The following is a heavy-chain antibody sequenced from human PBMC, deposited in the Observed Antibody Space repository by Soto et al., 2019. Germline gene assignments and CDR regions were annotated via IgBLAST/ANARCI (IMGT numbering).Heavy chain of an antibody. CDR2: ISYDGSNK. D-gene: IGHD2-15*01. Sequence: PGGSLRLSCASSGFTFSSYAMHLVRQAPGKGLEWVAVISYDGSNKYYADSVKGRFTISRDNSKNTLYLQMNSLRAEDTAVYYCARDSGHCSGGSCFSRGTAFDIWGQGTMVTVSS. V-gene: IGHV3-30-3*01. J-gene: IGHJ3*02. CDR3: ARDSGHCSGGSCFSRGTAFDI. CDR1: GFTFSSYA.